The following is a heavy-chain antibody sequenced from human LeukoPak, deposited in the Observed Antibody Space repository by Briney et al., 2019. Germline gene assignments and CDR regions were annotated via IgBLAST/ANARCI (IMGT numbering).Heavy chain of an antibody. CDR2: ISGSGGST. J-gene: IGHJ4*02. D-gene: IGHD4-23*01. Sequence: GGSLRLSCAASGFTFSSYAMSWVRQAPGKGLEWVSAISGSGGSTYYADSVKGRFTISRDNPKNTLYLQMNSLRAEDTAVYYCAKRSDYGGNWNYFDYWGQGTPVTVSS. CDR3: AKRSDYGGNWNYFDY. CDR1: GFTFSSYA. V-gene: IGHV3-23*01.